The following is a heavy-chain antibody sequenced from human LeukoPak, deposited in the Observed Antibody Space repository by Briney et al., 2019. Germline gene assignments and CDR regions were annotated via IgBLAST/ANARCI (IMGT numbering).Heavy chain of an antibody. D-gene: IGHD2-15*01. V-gene: IGHV4-34*01. J-gene: IGHJ5*02. CDR2: INHSGST. CDR1: GGSFSGYY. CDR3: ARAELVVVAATNLYNWFDP. Sequence: PSETLSLTCAVYGGSFSGYYWSWIRQPPGKGLEWLGEINHSGSTNYNPSLKSRVTISVDTSKNQFSLKLSSVTAADTAVYYCARAELVVVAATNLYNWFDPWGQGTLVTVSS.